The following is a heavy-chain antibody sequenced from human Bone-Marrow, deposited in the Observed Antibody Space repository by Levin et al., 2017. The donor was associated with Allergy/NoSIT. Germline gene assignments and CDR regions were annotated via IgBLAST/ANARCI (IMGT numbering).Heavy chain of an antibody. CDR1: GFTFSSYG. V-gene: IGHV3-30*18. CDR3: AKDVAFKVAARPSLTPLAYDDGMDV. D-gene: IGHD6-6*01. CDR2: ISYDGSNK. J-gene: IGHJ6*02. Sequence: GGSLRLSCAASGFTFSSYGMHWVRQAPGKGLEWVAVISYDGSNKYYADSVKGRFTISRDNSKNTLYLQMNSLRAEDTAVYYCAKDVAFKVAARPSLTPLAYDDGMDVWGQGTTVTVSS.